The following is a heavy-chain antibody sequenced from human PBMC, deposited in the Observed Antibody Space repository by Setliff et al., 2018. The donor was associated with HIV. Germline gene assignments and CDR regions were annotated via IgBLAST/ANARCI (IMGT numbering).Heavy chain of an antibody. Sequence: KPSETLSLTCTVSGGSISSGGYYWSWIRQHPGKGLEWIGYIYYSGSTYYNPSLKSRVTMSVDTSKNQFSLKLSSVTAADTAVYYCARARGLLPYYYLDVWGKGTTVTVS. J-gene: IGHJ6*03. CDR2: IYYSGST. CDR3: ARARGLLPYYYLDV. V-gene: IGHV4-31*03. CDR1: GGSISSGGYY. D-gene: IGHD3-10*01.